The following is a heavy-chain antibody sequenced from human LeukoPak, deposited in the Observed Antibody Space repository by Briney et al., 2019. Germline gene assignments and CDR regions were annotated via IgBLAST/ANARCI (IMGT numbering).Heavy chain of an antibody. CDR2: IIPIFGTA. J-gene: IGHJ4*02. CDR1: GGTFSSYA. D-gene: IGHD1-26*01. Sequence: SVKVSCKASGGTFSSYAISWVRQAPGQGLEWMGGIIPIFGTANYAQKVQGRVTITADESTSTAYMELSSLRSEDTAVYYCAKDQKWESPHYFDKWGQGILVTVSS. V-gene: IGHV1-69*13. CDR3: AKDQKWESPHYFDK.